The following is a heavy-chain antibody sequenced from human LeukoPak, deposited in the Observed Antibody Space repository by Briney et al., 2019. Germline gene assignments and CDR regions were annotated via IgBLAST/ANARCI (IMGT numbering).Heavy chain of an antibody. CDR2: IKEDGSEI. Sequence: PGGSLRLSCAAPGFNFSTYWMTWVRQVPGKGLEWVANIKEDGSEIYYVDAVKGRFSISRDNAKTSLYLQMNNLSVADTAVYYCVTDQTGRHPYFFDYWGQGTLVTVSS. J-gene: IGHJ4*02. CDR1: GFNFSTYW. CDR3: VTDQTGRHPYFFDY. V-gene: IGHV3-7*01. D-gene: IGHD3-10*01.